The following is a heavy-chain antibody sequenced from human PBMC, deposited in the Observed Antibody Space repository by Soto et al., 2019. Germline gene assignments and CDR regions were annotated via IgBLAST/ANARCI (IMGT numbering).Heavy chain of an antibody. D-gene: IGHD4-17*01. CDR1: GGSISSGGYY. CDR3: ARDKAVRAFDI. V-gene: IGHV4-31*03. J-gene: IGHJ3*02. Sequence: QVQPQESGPGLVKPSQTLSLTCTVSGGSISSGGYYWSWIRQYPGKGLEWIGYIYYSGSTYYNPSLKSRVTISVDTSKNQFSLKLSSVTAADTAVYYCARDKAVRAFDIWGQGTMVTVSS. CDR2: IYYSGST.